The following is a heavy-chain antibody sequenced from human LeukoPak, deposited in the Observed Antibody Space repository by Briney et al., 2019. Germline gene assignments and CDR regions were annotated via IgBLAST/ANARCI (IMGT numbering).Heavy chain of an antibody. J-gene: IGHJ3*02. Sequence: GASVKVSCQVSGYTLTELSMQWVRQAPGKGLEWMGGFDPEDGETIYAQKFQGRVTMTEDTSTDTAYMELSSLRSEDTAVYYCATAPPLYYYGSGSYRGFDIWGQGTMVTVSS. V-gene: IGHV1-24*01. CDR1: GYTLTELS. CDR3: ATAPPLYYYGSGSYRGFDI. CDR2: FDPEDGET. D-gene: IGHD3-10*01.